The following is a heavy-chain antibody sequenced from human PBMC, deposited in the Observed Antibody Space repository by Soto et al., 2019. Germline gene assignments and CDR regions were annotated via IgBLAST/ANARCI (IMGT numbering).Heavy chain of an antibody. D-gene: IGHD2-21*01. Sequence: PSETLSLTCTVSGGSISSYYWTWIRQPPGKGLEWIGYIHYSGSTNYNPSLKSRVTISVDTSKNHFSLKLSSVSAADTAVYYCARDPTYRGVFDIWGQGTMVTVSS. CDR1: GGSISSYY. J-gene: IGHJ3*02. V-gene: IGHV4-59*01. CDR3: ARDPTYRGVFDI. CDR2: IHYSGST.